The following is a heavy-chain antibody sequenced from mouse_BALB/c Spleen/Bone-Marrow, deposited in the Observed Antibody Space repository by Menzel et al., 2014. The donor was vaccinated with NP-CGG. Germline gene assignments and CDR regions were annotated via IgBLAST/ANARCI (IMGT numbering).Heavy chain of an antibody. Sequence: EVKLLESGGGLVQPGGSLKLSCAASGFDFSRYWMSWARQAPGKGLEWIGEINPDSSPINYTPSLKDKFIISRDNAKNTLYLQMRKVRSEDTALYYCARPHCYGSNAMDYWGQGTSVTVSS. J-gene: IGHJ4*01. V-gene: IGHV4-1*02. CDR1: GFDFSRYW. D-gene: IGHD1-2*01. CDR3: ARPHCYGSNAMDY. CDR2: INPDSSPI.